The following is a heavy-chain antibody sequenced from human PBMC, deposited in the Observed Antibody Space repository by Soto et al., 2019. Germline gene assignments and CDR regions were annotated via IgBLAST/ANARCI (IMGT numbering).Heavy chain of an antibody. V-gene: IGHV1-2*02. Sequence: ASVKVSCKTSGYTFAAYYIHWIRQAPGQGLEWMGWINPTSGGTVYAQNFQDRVTMTRDTSISTAYMELRRLTSVTAADTAVYYCARAPGLGVAHIDYWGQGTLVTVSS. CDR1: GYTFAAYY. D-gene: IGHD6-19*01. J-gene: IGHJ4*02. CDR3: ARAPGLGVAHIDY. CDR2: INPTSGGT.